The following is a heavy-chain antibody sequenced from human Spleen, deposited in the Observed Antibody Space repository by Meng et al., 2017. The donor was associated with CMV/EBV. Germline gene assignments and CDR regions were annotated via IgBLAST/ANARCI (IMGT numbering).Heavy chain of an antibody. Sequence: GESLKISCAASGFTFSSYSMNWVRQAPGKGLEWVSSISSSSSYIYYADSVKGRFTISRDNAKNSLYLQMNSLRAEDTALYHCARSQYSSSWEHDAFDIWGQGTMVTVSS. V-gene: IGHV3-21*04. CDR1: GFTFSSYS. D-gene: IGHD6-13*01. CDR3: ARSQYSSSWEHDAFDI. CDR2: ISSSSSYI. J-gene: IGHJ3*02.